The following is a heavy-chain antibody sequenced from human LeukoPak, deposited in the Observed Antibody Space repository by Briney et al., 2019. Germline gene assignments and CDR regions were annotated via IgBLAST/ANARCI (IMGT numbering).Heavy chain of an antibody. CDR3: ATSREWEILVDY. J-gene: IGHJ4*02. D-gene: IGHD1-26*01. CDR1: GFTFSSYW. CDR2: INSDGSST. V-gene: IGHV3-74*01. Sequence: GGSLRLSCAASGFTFSSYWMHWVRQAPGKGLVWVSRINSDGSSTNYADSVKGRFTISRDNAKNSLYLQMNSLRDEDTAVYYCATSREWEILVDYWGQGTLVTVSS.